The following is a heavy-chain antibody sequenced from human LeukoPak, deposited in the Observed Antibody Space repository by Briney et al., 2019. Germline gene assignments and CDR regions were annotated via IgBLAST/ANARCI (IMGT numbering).Heavy chain of an antibody. V-gene: IGHV3-30*02. J-gene: IGHJ4*02. D-gene: IGHD1-7*01. Sequence: GGSLRLSCAASGFISSSYGMHWVRQAPGKGLEWVAFIRYDGNNRYYTDSVKGRFTFSRDNSKQTLFLQMNSLRPEDTAVYYCARGPGRISGTTKWLDYWGQGTLVTVSS. CDR3: ARGPGRISGTTKWLDY. CDR2: IRYDGNNR. CDR1: GFISSSYG.